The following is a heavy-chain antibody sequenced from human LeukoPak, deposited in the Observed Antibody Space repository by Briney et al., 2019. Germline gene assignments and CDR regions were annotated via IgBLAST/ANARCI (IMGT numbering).Heavy chain of an antibody. V-gene: IGHV5-51*01. CDR1: GYSFTSYW. D-gene: IGHD3-9*01. Sequence: GESLKISCQGSGYSFTSYWIGWVRQMPGKGLEWMGIIYPGDSDTRYSPSFQGQVTISADKSISTAYLQWSSLKASDTAMYYCARVAYYDILTGYHNYYYYMDVWGKGTTVTISS. CDR3: ARVAYYDILTGYHNYYYYMDV. CDR2: IYPGDSDT. J-gene: IGHJ6*03.